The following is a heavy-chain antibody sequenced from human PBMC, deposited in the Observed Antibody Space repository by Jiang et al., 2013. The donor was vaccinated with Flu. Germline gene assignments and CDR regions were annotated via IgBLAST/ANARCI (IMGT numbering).Heavy chain of an antibody. V-gene: IGHV1-2*02. CDR3: ARSGDCGSASCYMRGPFDY. D-gene: IGHD2-2*02. CDR2: IGPKSGDT. J-gene: IGHJ4*02. CDR1: GYTFNYYH. Sequence: SGAEVKKPGASVKVSCKASGYTFNYYHIHWVRQAPGQGLEWMGWIGPKSGDTNYAQKFQGRVTMTRDTSTTTFYMELSGLRSDDTAVYYCARSGDCGSASCYMRGPFDYWGQGTVVTVSS.